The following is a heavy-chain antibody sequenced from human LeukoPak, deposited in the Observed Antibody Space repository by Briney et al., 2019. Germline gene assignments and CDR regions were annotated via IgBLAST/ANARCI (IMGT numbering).Heavy chain of an antibody. J-gene: IGHJ5*02. V-gene: IGHV4-61*02. D-gene: IGHD6-19*01. CDR1: GGSISSGSYY. Sequence: SHTLSPIRTLSGGSISSGSYYWSWIRQPAGKGLEWIGRIYTSGSTNYNPSLKSRVTISVDTYKNQFSLKLSSVTAADTAVYYCARAYVRIAVAGTLNWFDPWGQGTLVTVSS. CDR2: IYTSGST. CDR3: ARAYVRIAVAGTLNWFDP.